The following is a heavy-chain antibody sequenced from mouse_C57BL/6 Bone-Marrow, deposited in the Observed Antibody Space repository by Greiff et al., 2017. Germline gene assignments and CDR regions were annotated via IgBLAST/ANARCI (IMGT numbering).Heavy chain of an antibody. CDR1: GYTFTSYW. CDR3: ARSPALKAMDY. D-gene: IGHD1-3*01. CDR2: INPSSGYT. J-gene: IGHJ4*01. Sequence: VQLQQSGAELAKPGASVKLSCTASGYTFTSYWMHWVQQGPGQGLEWIGYINPSSGYTKYNQKFKDTATLTADKSSSTAYMQLSSLTYEDSAVYYCARSPALKAMDYWGQGTSVTVSS. V-gene: IGHV1-7*01.